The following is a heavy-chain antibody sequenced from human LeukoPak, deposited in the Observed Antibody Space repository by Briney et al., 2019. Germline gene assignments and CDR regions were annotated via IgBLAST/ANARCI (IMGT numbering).Heavy chain of an antibody. V-gene: IGHV3-7*01. Sequence: PGGSLRLSCVASGFTFSSYWMSWVRQAPGKGLEWVANIKQDGSNKYYADSVKGRFTISRDNSKNTLYLQMSSLRAEDTAVYYCAKDLVDTNYYFDYWGQGTLVTVSS. CDR2: IKQDGSNK. D-gene: IGHD2-21*01. CDR1: GFTFSSYW. J-gene: IGHJ4*02. CDR3: AKDLVDTNYYFDY.